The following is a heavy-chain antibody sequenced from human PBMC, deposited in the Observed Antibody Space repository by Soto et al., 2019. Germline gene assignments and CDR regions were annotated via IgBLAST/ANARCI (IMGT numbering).Heavy chain of an antibody. D-gene: IGHD3-3*01. J-gene: IGHJ6*02. CDR1: PSAFTTYS. CDR3: ATIQMSGPRWGMDV. V-gene: IGHV3-21*01. CDR2: ISVSSSYI. Sequence: EVPLVESGGGLVKPGWSLRLSCAASPSAFTTYSINWVRQAPGKGLEWVSSISVSSSYIYYAAAVKGRFTISRDNAKNSVYLQMNNLRADDTAVYHCATIQMSGPRWGMDVWGQGTTVTVAS.